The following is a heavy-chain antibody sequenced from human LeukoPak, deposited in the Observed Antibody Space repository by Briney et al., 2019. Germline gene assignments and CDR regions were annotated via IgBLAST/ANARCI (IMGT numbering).Heavy chain of an antibody. D-gene: IGHD1-1*01. J-gene: IGHJ4*02. CDR2: IILIFGTA. V-gene: IGHV1-69*05. Sequence: SVKVSCKASGGTFSSSAISWVPQAPGQGLEWMGGIILIFGTANYAQKFQGRVTITTDESTSTAYMELSSLRSEDTAVYYCARSDELAPHCYFDYWGQGTLVTVSS. CDR1: GGTFSSSA. CDR3: ARSDELAPHCYFDY.